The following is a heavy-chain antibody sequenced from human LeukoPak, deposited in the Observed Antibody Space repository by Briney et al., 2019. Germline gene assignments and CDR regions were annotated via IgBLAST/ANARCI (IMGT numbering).Heavy chain of an antibody. Sequence: ASVKVSCKASGYTFTSYYMHWVRQAPGQGLEWMGIINPSGGCTSYAQKFQGRVTITADESTSTAYMELSSLRSEDTAVYYCARDQADSSSWATLKSYYYYGMDVWGQGTTVTVSS. CDR1: GYTFTSYY. J-gene: IGHJ6*02. V-gene: IGHV1-46*01. CDR2: INPSGGCT. CDR3: ARDQADSSSWATLKSYYYYGMDV. D-gene: IGHD6-13*01.